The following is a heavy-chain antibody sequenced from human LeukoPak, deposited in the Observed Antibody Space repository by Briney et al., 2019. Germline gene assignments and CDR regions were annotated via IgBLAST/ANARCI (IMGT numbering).Heavy chain of an antibody. CDR2: ISSSSSYI. V-gene: IGHV3-21*01. CDR3: ASVPYSSGGIHDY. J-gene: IGHJ4*02. CDR1: GFTFSSYS. D-gene: IGHD2-15*01. Sequence: GGSLRLSCAASGFTFSSYSMNWVRQAPGKGLEWVSSISSSSSYIYYADSVKGRFTISRDNAKNSLYLQMNSLRAEDTAVYYCASVPYSSGGIHDYWGQGTLVTVSS.